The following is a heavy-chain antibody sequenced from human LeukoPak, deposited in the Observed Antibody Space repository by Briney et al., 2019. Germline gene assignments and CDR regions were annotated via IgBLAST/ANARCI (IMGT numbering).Heavy chain of an antibody. D-gene: IGHD3-10*01. Sequence: SETLSLTCTVSGGSISSGSYYWSWIRQHPGEGLEWIAYIYYGGSTYYNPSLKSRVTMSADTSKNQFSLNLSSVTAADTAVYYCARSHSRRANDYWGQGTLVTVSS. CDR2: IYYGGST. V-gene: IGHV4-31*03. CDR3: ARSHSRRANDY. J-gene: IGHJ4*02. CDR1: GGSISSGSYY.